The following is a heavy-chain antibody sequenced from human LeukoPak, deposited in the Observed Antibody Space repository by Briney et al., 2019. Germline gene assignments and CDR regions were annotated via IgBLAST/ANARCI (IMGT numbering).Heavy chain of an antibody. Sequence: ASVKVSCKASGYTFTGYYMHWVRQAPGQGLEWVGWINPNSGGTNYAQKFQGRVTMTRDTSISTAYMELSRLRSDDTAVYYCARGGVLMTTVTTRWFDPWGQGTLVTVSS. D-gene: IGHD4-17*01. CDR3: ARGGVLMTTVTTRWFDP. CDR1: GYTFTGYY. J-gene: IGHJ5*02. CDR2: INPNSGGT. V-gene: IGHV1-2*02.